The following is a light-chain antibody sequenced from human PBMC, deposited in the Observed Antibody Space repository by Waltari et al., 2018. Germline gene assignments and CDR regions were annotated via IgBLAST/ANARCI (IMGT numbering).Light chain of an antibody. CDR1: GTDVGRYNY. CDR2: DVT. CDR3: ASYIAASTLV. Sequence: QSALTQPASVSGSPGQSITISCTGSGTDVGRYNYVSWYQHYPDKAPRLMIYDVTNRPSGFSDRFSGSKSGNTASLTISGLQPEDEADYSCASYIAASTLVFGGGTRLTVV. V-gene: IGLV2-14*03. J-gene: IGLJ3*02.